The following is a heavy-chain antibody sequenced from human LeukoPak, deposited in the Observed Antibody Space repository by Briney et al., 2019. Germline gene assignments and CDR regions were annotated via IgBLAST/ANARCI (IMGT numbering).Heavy chain of an antibody. V-gene: IGHV3-53*04. Sequence: PGGSLRLSCAASGFTVSSNYMSWVRQAPGKGPEWVSVIYSGGSTYYADSVKGRFTISRHNSKNTLYLQMNSLRAEDTAVYYCARGTSYGRRYFDYWGQGTLVTVSS. D-gene: IGHD5-18*01. J-gene: IGHJ4*02. CDR3: ARGTSYGRRYFDY. CDR2: IYSGGST. CDR1: GFTVSSNY.